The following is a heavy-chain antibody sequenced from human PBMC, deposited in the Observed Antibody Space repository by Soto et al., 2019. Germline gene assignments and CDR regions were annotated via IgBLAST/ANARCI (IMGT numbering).Heavy chain of an antibody. Sequence: QVPLVQSGAEVKEPGASVTVSCRASGDRFTDYYMHWVRQAPGQGLEWMGWINPNSGVTKYAQKFQGWVTMTRDTSISTVYMQQSSLRFDDTAIYYCARESGGATATLDYYYFYMDVWGTGTTVTVSS. J-gene: IGHJ6*03. D-gene: IGHD5-12*01. CDR1: GDRFTDYY. V-gene: IGHV1-2*04. CDR3: ARESGGATATLDYYYFYMDV. CDR2: INPNSGVT.